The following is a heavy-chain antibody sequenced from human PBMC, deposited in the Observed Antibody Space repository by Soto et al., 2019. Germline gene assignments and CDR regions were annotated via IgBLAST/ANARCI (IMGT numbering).Heavy chain of an antibody. Sequence: SGPTLVNPTQTLTLTCTFSGFSLSTSGMCVSWIRQPPGKALEWLALIDWDDEKYYSTSLKTRLTISKDTSKNQVVLTMTNMDPVDTATYYCARILRIAAAGNVVSYYYGMDVWGQGTTVTVSS. CDR3: ARILRIAAAGNVVSYYYGMDV. D-gene: IGHD6-13*01. J-gene: IGHJ6*02. CDR1: GFSLSTSGMC. CDR2: IDWDDEK. V-gene: IGHV2-70*01.